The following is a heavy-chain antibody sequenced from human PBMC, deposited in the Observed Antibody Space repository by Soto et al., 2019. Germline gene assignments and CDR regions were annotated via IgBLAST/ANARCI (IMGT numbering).Heavy chain of an antibody. J-gene: IGHJ4*02. CDR1: GFTFSSYG. Sequence: QVQLVESGGDVVQPGRSLRLSCAASGFTFSSYGVHWVRQAPGKGLEWVAIISYDGSDKYYADSVKGRFTISRDNSKNTVYLQMNSLRAEDTAVYYCAKGLLWFGEYLSSFDYWGQGTLVTVSS. D-gene: IGHD3-10*01. V-gene: IGHV3-30*18. CDR3: AKGLLWFGEYLSSFDY. CDR2: ISYDGSDK.